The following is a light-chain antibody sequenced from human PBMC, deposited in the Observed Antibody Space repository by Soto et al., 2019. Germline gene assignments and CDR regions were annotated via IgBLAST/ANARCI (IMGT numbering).Light chain of an antibody. V-gene: IGKV3-20*01. CDR3: QQYGGSIT. CDR1: QSVSSAY. CDR2: GAS. J-gene: IGKJ5*01. Sequence: EIVLTQSPGTLSLSPGEGATLFCRASQSVSSAYLAWYQQKPGQAPRLLIYGASSRATGIPDRFSGSGSGTYFTLTISRLEPEDFAVYYCQQYGGSITFGQGTRLEIE.